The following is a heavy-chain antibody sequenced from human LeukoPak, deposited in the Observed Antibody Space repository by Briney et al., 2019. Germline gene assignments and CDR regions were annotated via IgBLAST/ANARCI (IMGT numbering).Heavy chain of an antibody. V-gene: IGHV5-51*01. D-gene: IGHD2-2*01. Sequence: GASLQISCKGSGYRFTSYWIGWVRQMPGKGLEGMGIIYPGDSDTRYSPSFPGQVTISPDKSTSTAYLQWSSLQASDTAMYYCARRCSSTSCYGDYYYMDVWGKGTTVTVSS. J-gene: IGHJ6*03. CDR2: IYPGDSDT. CDR1: GYRFTSYW. CDR3: ARRCSSTSCYGDYYYMDV.